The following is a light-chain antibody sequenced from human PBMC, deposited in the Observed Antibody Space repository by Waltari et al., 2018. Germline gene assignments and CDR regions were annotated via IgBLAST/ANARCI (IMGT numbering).Light chain of an antibody. Sequence: SSELTQDPAVSVAMGQTVTITCQGNSLRSYYASWYQQSPGQAPILVIYDQNTRPSGVPDRFSGSRSDNTASLTITGAQAEDEASYYCHSRDGSGSGGSFGGGTKLTVL. CDR2: DQN. J-gene: IGLJ2*01. V-gene: IGLV3-19*01. CDR1: SLRSYY. CDR3: HSRDGSGSGGS.